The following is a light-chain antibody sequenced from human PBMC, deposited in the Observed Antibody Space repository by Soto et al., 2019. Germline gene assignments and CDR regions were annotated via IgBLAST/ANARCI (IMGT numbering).Light chain of an antibody. CDR1: QSVSSSY. Sequence: EILLTQTPGTLSLSRGERATLSCRASQSVSSSYLAWYQQKXGQAPRLXIYGASSRATGIPDRFSGSGSGTDFTLTISSLETEDFAVYDCQQYGSSTLTFGGGTKVDIK. CDR3: QQYGSSTLT. V-gene: IGKV3-20*01. CDR2: GAS. J-gene: IGKJ4*01.